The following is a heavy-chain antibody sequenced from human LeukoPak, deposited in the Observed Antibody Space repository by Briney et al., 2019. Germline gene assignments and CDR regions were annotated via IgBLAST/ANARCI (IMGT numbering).Heavy chain of an antibody. V-gene: IGHV3-74*01. CDR2: INGDESIT. CDR1: GFTFSGYW. J-gene: IGHJ4*02. D-gene: IGHD3-10*01. CDR3: ARGRAGNYYNHNDY. Sequence: PGGSLRLSCAASGFTFSGYWMHWVRHAPGKGLVWVSRINGDESITAYAASVKGRFTISRDNAKNTLYLQMNSLRAEDTAVYYCARGRAGNYYNHNDYWGQGTLVTVSS.